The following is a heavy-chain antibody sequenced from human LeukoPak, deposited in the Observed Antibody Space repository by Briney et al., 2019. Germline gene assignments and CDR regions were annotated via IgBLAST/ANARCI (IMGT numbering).Heavy chain of an antibody. CDR2: VSYDGRYR. J-gene: IGHJ2*01. Sequence: GGCLRLSCVASGFTFRSYGMYWVRPAPGKGLGKVSVVSYDGRYRYYADSVKGRFTISRDNSKNTLYLQMDSLRAEDTAVYYCAKFGVAAGTDYWYFDLWGRGTLVTVSS. CDR3: AKFGVAAGTDYWYFDL. CDR1: GFTFRSYG. D-gene: IGHD6-19*01. V-gene: IGHV3-30*18.